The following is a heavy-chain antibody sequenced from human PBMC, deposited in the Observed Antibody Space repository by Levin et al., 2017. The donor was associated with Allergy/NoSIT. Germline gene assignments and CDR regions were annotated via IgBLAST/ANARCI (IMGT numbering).Heavy chain of an antibody. D-gene: IGHD3-9*01. CDR3: ARRVLRYFDWLSHNWFDP. CDR1: GGSFSDYY. J-gene: IGHJ5*02. Sequence: PSETLSLTCAVYGGSFSDYYWSWIRQPPGKGLEWIGEINHNGNTNYNPALKSRVTISVDTSKNQFSLKMRSETAADTAVYYCARRVLRYFDWLSHNWFDPWGQGTLVTVSS. CDR2: INHNGNT. V-gene: IGHV4-34*01.